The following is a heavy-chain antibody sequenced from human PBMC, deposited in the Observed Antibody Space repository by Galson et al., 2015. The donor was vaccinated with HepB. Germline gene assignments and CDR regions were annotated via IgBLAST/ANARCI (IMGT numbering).Heavy chain of an antibody. CDR1: GFTFSGSA. Sequence: SLRLSCAASGFTFSGSAMHWVRQASGKGLEWVGRIRSKANSYATAYAASVKGRFTISRDDSKNTAYLQMNSLKTEDTAVYYCTSIMPSSLAVAGSWGQGTLVTVSS. J-gene: IGHJ5*02. V-gene: IGHV3-73*01. D-gene: IGHD6-19*01. CDR2: IRSKANSYAT. CDR3: TSIMPSSLAVAGS.